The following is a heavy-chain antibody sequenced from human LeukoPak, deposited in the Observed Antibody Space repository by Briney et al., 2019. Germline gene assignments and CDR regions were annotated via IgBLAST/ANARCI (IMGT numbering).Heavy chain of an antibody. CDR1: GYTFTSYG. D-gene: IGHD2-15*01. V-gene: IGHV1-18*01. CDR3: ARSASRIGYYYYGMDV. J-gene: IGHJ6*02. CDR2: FSAYNGNT. Sequence: ASVKVSCKASGYTFTSYGISWVRQAPGQGLEWMGWFSAYNGNTNYAQKLQGRVTMTTDTSTSTAYMELRSLRSDDTAVYYCARSASRIGYYYYGMDVWGQGTTVTVSS.